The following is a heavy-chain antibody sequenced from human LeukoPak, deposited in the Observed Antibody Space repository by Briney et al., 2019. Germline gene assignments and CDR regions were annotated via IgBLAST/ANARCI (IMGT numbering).Heavy chain of an antibody. CDR1: NDSIGSFY. Sequence: PSETPSLTCSVSNDSIGSFYWSWIRQPPGKGLEWVGYIYYSGSTNYNPSLKSRITMSVDTSKNQVYLTLSSVTAADTAVYYCARQVAARHNWFDPWGQGTLVTVSS. J-gene: IGHJ5*02. V-gene: IGHV4-59*08. CDR3: ARQVAARHNWFDP. CDR2: IYYSGST. D-gene: IGHD6-6*01.